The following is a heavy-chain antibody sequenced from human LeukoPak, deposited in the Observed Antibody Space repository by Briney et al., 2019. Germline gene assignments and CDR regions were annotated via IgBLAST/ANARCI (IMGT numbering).Heavy chain of an antibody. CDR1: GFTFSSYA. J-gene: IGHJ4*02. D-gene: IGHD6-13*01. CDR3: ARESLDSSSWYYFDY. Sequence: GGSLRLSCAASGFTFSSYAMSWVRQAPGKGLEWVSAISGSGGSTYYADSVKGRFTISRDNSKNTLYLQMNSLRAEDTALYYCARESLDSSSWYYFDYWGQGTLVTVSS. CDR2: ISGSGGST. V-gene: IGHV3-23*01.